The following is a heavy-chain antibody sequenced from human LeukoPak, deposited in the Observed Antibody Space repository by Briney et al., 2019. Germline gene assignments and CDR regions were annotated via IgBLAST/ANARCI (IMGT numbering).Heavy chain of an antibody. CDR3: ARDLGGIYFDY. J-gene: IGHJ4*02. CDR1: DASISGYY. Sequence: SETLSLTCTVSDASISGYYWSWIRQPPGKGLEWIGSIHFSGSTDYNPSLRSRVTISVDTSKNQLSLKLSSVTAADTAVYYCARDLGGIYFDYWGQGTLVTVSS. V-gene: IGHV4-59*01. CDR2: IHFSGST. D-gene: IGHD1-26*01.